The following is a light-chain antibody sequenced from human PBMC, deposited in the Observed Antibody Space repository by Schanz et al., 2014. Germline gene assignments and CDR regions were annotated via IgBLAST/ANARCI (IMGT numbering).Light chain of an antibody. CDR1: QDISSW. CDR3: QQLNSYPSWT. J-gene: IGKJ2*02. CDR2: DAS. V-gene: IGKV1-12*02. Sequence: DIQMTQSPSSLSASVGDRVAITCRASQDISSWLAWYQQKPGKAPKLLIYDASSLQSGVPSRFSGSGSGTDFTLSISSLQPEDFATYYCQQLNSYPSWTFGQGTKLEIK.